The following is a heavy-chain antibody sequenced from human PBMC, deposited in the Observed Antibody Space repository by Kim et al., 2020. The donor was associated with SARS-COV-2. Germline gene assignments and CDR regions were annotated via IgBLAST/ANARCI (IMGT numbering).Heavy chain of an antibody. CDR1: GFTFSSYA. CDR3: ARGGSSYGSAYFDY. D-gene: IGHD1-26*01. CDR2: ISYDGSNK. Sequence: GGSLRLSCAASGFTFSSYAMHWVRQAPGKGLEWVAVISYDGSNKYYADSVKGRFTISRDNSKNTLYLQMNSLRAEDTAVYYCARGGSSYGSAYFDYWGQG. V-gene: IGHV3-30*04. J-gene: IGHJ4*02.